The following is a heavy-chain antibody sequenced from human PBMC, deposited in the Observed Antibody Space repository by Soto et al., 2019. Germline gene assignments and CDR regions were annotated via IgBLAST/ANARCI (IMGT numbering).Heavy chain of an antibody. CDR2: IIPILGIA. CDR1: GGTFSSYT. CDR3: ARGGSSWYDYYYYGMDV. D-gene: IGHD6-13*01. J-gene: IGHJ6*02. Sequence: QVQLVQSGAEVKKPGSSVKVSCKASGGTFSSYTISWVRQAPGQGLEWMGRIIPILGIANYAQKFQGRVTITADKSTSTAYMELSSLRSEDTAVYYCARGGSSWYDYYYYGMDVWGQGTTVTVSS. V-gene: IGHV1-69*02.